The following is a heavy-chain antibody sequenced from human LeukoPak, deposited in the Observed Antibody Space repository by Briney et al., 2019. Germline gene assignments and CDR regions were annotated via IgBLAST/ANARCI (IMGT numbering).Heavy chain of an antibody. CDR3: ARDKLLMYGNWFDP. J-gene: IGHJ5*02. D-gene: IGHD2-8*01. CDR1: GFTFSSYA. Sequence: TGGSLRLSCAASGFTFSSYAMHWVRQAPGKGLEWVAVISYDGSNKYYADSVKGRFTISRDNSKNTLFLQMNSLRAEDTAVYYCARDKLLMYGNWFDPWGQGTLVTVSS. CDR2: ISYDGSNK. V-gene: IGHV3-30-3*01.